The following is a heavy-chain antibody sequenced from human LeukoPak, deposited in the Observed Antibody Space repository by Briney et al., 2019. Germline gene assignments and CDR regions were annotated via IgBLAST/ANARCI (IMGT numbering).Heavy chain of an antibody. CDR2: FDPDESKI. D-gene: IGHD2-2*01. CDR1: AYTLTKFS. J-gene: IGHJ4*02. V-gene: IGHV1-24*01. CDR3: ATDLASSTSIKSGY. Sequence: GASVKVSCKVSAYTLTKFSIHWVRQAPGKGLEWMGGFDPDESKIIYEQKFQGRVTMTEDTSTDTAYMELSSLRSEDTAVYYCATDLASSTSIKSGYWGQGSLVTVSS.